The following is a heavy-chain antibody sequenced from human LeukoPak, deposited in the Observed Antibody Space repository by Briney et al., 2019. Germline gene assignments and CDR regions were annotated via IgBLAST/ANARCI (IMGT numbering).Heavy chain of an antibody. CDR1: GGSISGYY. Sequence: SETLSLSCTVSGGSISGYYWSWIRQPPGKGPEWIGYIYYSGSTNYNPSLKSRVTISVDTSKNQFSLKMNSVTAADTAVYYCARLASSGWSHCDYWGQGTLVTVSS. CDR2: IYYSGST. CDR3: ARLASSGWSHCDY. D-gene: IGHD6-19*01. J-gene: IGHJ4*02. V-gene: IGHV4-59*08.